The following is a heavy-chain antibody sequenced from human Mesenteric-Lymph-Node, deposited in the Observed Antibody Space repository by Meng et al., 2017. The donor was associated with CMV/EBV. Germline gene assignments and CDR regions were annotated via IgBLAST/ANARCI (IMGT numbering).Heavy chain of an antibody. V-gene: IGHV4-59*01. Sequence: SETLSLTCNVSGGSISGYYWSWIRQPPGKGLEWIGYMYQSGSTKYNSYLNSRVSTSVDTSKNQFSLKLTSVTAADTAVYYCARYITGSEAFDVWGQGTMVTVSS. CDR2: MYQSGST. D-gene: IGHD1-20*01. CDR1: GGSISGYY. CDR3: ARYITGSEAFDV. J-gene: IGHJ3*01.